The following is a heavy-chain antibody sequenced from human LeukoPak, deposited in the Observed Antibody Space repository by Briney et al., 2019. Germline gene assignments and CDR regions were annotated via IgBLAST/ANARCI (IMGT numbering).Heavy chain of an antibody. CDR2: ISYDGSNK. J-gene: IGHJ4*02. V-gene: IGHV3-30*18. CDR3: AKDPSVAGKLRMDY. CDR1: GFTFSSYG. Sequence: QPGGSLRLSCAASGFTFSSYGMHWVRQAPGKGLEWVAVISYDGSNKYYADSVKGRFTISRDNSKNTLYLQMNSLRAEDTAVYYCAKDPSVAGKLRMDYWGQGTLVTVSS. D-gene: IGHD6-19*01.